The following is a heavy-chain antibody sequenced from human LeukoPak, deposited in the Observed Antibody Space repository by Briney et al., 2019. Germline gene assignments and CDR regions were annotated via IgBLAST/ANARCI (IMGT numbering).Heavy chain of an antibody. D-gene: IGHD5-24*01. CDR1: GGSISSYY. Sequence: SETLSLTCTVSGGSISSYYWSWIRQPPGKGLEWIGYIYYSGSTNYNPSLKSRVTISVDTSKTQFSLKLSSVTAADTAVYYCARDEGDGYNRYWGQGTLVTVSS. CDR2: IYYSGST. J-gene: IGHJ4*02. CDR3: ARDEGDGYNRY. V-gene: IGHV4-59*01.